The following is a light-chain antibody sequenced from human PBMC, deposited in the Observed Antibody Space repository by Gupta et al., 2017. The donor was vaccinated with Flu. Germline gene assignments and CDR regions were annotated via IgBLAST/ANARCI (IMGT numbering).Light chain of an antibody. CDR3: QQYGGSLPYT. Sequence: EIVLTYSPVPLSLSPGERATLSCRASQGVTSTYFAWYQQKPGQAPRLLIYGASRRATGIPDRFSGSGSGTNFTLTISRLEPEDFAVYYCQQYGGSLPYTFGQGTKLEIK. J-gene: IGKJ2*01. CDR1: QGVTSTY. CDR2: GAS. V-gene: IGKV3-20*01.